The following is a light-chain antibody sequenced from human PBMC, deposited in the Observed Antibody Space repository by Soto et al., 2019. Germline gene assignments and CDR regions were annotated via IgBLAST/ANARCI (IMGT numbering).Light chain of an antibody. CDR3: QSYDSSLSISV. CDR1: SSNIWAGYD. Sequence: QSVLTQPPSVSGAPGQRVSISCTGTSSNIWAGYDVHWYQHLPGTAPKLLIFGDINRPSGVPDRFSCSKSGTSASLAITGLQAEDEADYYCQSYDSSLSISVFGGGTKLTVL. J-gene: IGLJ2*01. CDR2: GDI. V-gene: IGLV1-40*01.